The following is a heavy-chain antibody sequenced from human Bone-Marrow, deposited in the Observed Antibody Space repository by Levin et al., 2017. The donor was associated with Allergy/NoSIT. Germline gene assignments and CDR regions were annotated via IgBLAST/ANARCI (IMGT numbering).Heavy chain of an antibody. V-gene: IGHV3-11*01. CDR3: VRDGGLIDY. CDR2: IGNSGSTI. Sequence: SCAVSGFTFSDYYMSWVRQAPGKGLDWISYIGNSGSTIYYADSVRGRFTISRDNAENSLYLQMNSLRADDTAVYYCVRDGGLIDYWGQGTLVTVSS. J-gene: IGHJ4*02. D-gene: IGHD3-22*01. CDR1: GFTFSDYY.